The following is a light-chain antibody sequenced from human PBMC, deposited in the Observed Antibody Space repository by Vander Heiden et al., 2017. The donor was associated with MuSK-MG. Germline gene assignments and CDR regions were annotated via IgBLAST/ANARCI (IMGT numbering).Light chain of an antibody. V-gene: IGKV3-20*01. CDR3: HHYCSSPWT. Sequence: EIVLTHSPATLSLSKGERSTLSCRASQSVSSSYLAWYQQKPGQAPRLLIYGASSSDSGVPDRFSASGSGTDFTLTISRLEPEDFAVYYCHHYCSSPWTFGQGTQVEIK. CDR1: QSVSSSY. J-gene: IGKJ1*01. CDR2: GAS.